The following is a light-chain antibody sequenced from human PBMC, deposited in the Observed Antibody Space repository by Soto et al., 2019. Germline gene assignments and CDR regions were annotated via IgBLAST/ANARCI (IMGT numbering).Light chain of an antibody. CDR2: DAS. V-gene: IGKV1-33*01. J-gene: IGKJ5*01. CDR1: QDVSNY. CDR3: QQYSNLIT. Sequence: IRMTQSPSSFSASTGDRVTITCQASQDVSNYLNWYQQKLGKAPKLLIYDASNLETGVPSRFSGSGSGTYFSFTISSLQPEDFATYYCQQYSNLITFGQGTRLEI.